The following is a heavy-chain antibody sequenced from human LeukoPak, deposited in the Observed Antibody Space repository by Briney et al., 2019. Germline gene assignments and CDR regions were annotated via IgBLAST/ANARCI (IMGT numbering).Heavy chain of an antibody. V-gene: IGHV3-21*01. CDR2: ISSSSSYI. D-gene: IGHD1-26*01. Sequence: GGSLRLSCAASGFTFSSYSMNWVRQAPGKGLEWVSSISSSSSYIYYADSVKGRFTISRDNDKNSLYLQMNSLRAEDTAVYYCARARGVGATIDYWGQGTLVTVSS. CDR1: GFTFSSYS. J-gene: IGHJ4*02. CDR3: ARARGVGATIDY.